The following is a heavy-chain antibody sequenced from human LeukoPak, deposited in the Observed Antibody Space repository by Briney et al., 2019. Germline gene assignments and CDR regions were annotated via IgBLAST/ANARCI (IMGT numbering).Heavy chain of an antibody. CDR3: ARLPMVRGVIASFDY. CDR1: GYSFTSYW. D-gene: IGHD3-10*01. J-gene: IGHJ4*02. Sequence: GEPLKISCKGSGYSFTSYWISWVRQMPGKGLEWVGKIDSSDSYTNYSPSFQGHVTISADKSISTAYLQWSSLKASDTAMYYCARLPMVRGVIASFDYWGQGTLVTVSS. CDR2: IDSSDSYT. V-gene: IGHV5-10-1*01.